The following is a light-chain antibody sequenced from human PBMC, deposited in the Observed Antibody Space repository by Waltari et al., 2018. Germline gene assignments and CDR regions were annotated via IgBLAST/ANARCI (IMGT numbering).Light chain of an antibody. Sequence: DIQMTQSPSSLSASVGDRVTITCRASKSISSYLNWYQQKPGKAPKLLIYAASSLQSGVPSRFSGSGSWTDFTLTISSLQPEDFATYYCQQSYSTPLWTFGQGTKVEIK. CDR2: AAS. J-gene: IGKJ1*01. CDR3: QQSYSTPLWT. V-gene: IGKV1-39*01. CDR1: KSISSY.